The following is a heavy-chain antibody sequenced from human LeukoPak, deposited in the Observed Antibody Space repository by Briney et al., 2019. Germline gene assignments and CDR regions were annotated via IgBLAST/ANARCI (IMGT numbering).Heavy chain of an antibody. CDR2: IYTSGST. Sequence: SETLSLTFTVSGGSISSYYWSWIRQPPGKGLEWIGYIYTSGSTNYNPSLKSRVTISVDTSKNQFSLKLSSVTAADTAVYYCARHYSNYVGYYYYMDVWGKGTTVTVFS. V-gene: IGHV4-4*09. CDR1: GGSISSYY. J-gene: IGHJ6*03. D-gene: IGHD4-11*01. CDR3: ARHYSNYVGYYYYMDV.